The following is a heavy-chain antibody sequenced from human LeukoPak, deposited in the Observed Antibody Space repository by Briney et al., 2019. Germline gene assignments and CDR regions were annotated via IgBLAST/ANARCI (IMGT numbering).Heavy chain of an antibody. CDR1: GGTFSSYA. CDR3: ARVPRLGPERIGYFDY. V-gene: IGHV1-69*04. CDR2: IIPILGIA. D-gene: IGHD2-15*01. J-gene: IGHJ4*02. Sequence: SVKVSCKASGGTFSSYAISWVRQAPGQGLEWMGRIIPILGIANYAQKSQGRVTITADKSTSTAYMELSSLRSEDTAVYYCARVPRLGPERIGYFDYWGQGTLVTVSS.